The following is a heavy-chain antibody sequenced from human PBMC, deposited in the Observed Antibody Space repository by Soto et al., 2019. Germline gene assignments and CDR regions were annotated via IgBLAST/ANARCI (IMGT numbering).Heavy chain of an antibody. J-gene: IGHJ6*03. D-gene: IGHD2-15*01. CDR3: ARDPSNHCSGGSCYYYYYYMDV. Sequence: GASVKVSCKASGYTFTSYAMHWVRQAPGQRLEWMGWINAGNGNTKYSQKFQGRVTITRETSASTAYMELSSLRSEDTAVYYCARDPSNHCSGGSCYYYYYYMDVWGKGTTVTVSS. CDR1: GYTFTSYA. CDR2: INAGNGNT. V-gene: IGHV1-3*01.